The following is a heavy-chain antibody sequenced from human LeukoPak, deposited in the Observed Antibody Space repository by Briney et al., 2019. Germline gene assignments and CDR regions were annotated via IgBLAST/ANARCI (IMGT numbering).Heavy chain of an antibody. V-gene: IGHV3-23*01. D-gene: IGHD3-3*01. CDR1: GFSFRNFA. Sequence: GGSLRLYCAASGFSFRNFAMIRVLQAPGKGREWVLSISDTGTTTYDADSVKGRFTLSRDNSKNTLYLQMNSLRADDTALYYCAKGTSGPRPHYFDNWGQGTLVTVST. CDR2: ISDTGTTT. J-gene: IGHJ4*02. CDR3: AKGTSGPRPHYFDN.